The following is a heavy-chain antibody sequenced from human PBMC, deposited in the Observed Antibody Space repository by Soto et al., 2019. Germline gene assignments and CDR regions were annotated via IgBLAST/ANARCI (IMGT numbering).Heavy chain of an antibody. Sequence: SVKVSCKASGGTFSSYAISWVRQAPGQGLEWMGGIIPIFGTANYAQKFQGRVMITADESTSTAYMELSSLRSEDTAVYYCARDRQLGKTYYFDYWGQGTLVTVSS. CDR3: ARDRQLGKTYYFDY. CDR1: GGTFSSYA. V-gene: IGHV1-69*13. CDR2: IIPIFGTA. D-gene: IGHD6-13*01. J-gene: IGHJ4*02.